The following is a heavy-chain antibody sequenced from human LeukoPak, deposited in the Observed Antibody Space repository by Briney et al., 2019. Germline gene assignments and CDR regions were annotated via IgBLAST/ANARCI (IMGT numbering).Heavy chain of an antibody. V-gene: IGHV3-30*02. CDR1: GFTFSRYG. Sequence: GRSLRLSCAASGFTFSRYGMHWVRQAPGKGLEWVAFIRYDGSNKYYADSVKGRFTISRDNSKNTLYLQMNSLRAEDTAVYYCAKDAIFGVVTRMDYFDYWGQGTLVTVSS. CDR2: IRYDGSNK. CDR3: AKDAIFGVVTRMDYFDY. J-gene: IGHJ4*02. D-gene: IGHD3-3*01.